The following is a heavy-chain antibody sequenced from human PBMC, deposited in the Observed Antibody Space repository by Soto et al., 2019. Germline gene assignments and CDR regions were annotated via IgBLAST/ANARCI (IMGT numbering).Heavy chain of an antibody. CDR2: INAGNGNT. J-gene: IGHJ6*02. CDR1: GYTFTSYA. V-gene: IGHV1-3*05. CDR3: ARGPSYYGMDV. Sequence: QVQLVQSGAEEKKPGASVKVSCKASGYTFTSYAMHWVRQAPGQRLEWMGWINAGNGNTKYSQKFQGRVTITRDTSASTAYMELSSLRSEDTAVYYGARGPSYYGMDVWGQGTTVTVSS.